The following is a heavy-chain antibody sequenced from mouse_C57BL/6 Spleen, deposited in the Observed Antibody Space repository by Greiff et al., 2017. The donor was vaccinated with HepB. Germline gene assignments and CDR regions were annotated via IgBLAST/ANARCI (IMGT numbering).Heavy chain of an antibody. J-gene: IGHJ2*01. CDR1: GYSITSGYY. CDR3: ARDRAD. V-gene: IGHV3-6*01. CDR2: ISYDGSN. D-gene: IGHD3-1*01. Sequence: EVQRVESGPGLVKPSQSLSLTCSVTGYSITSGYYWNWIRQFPGNKLEWMGYISYDGSNNYNPSLKNRISITRDTSKNQFFLKLNSVTTEDTATYYCARDRADWGQGTTLTVSS.